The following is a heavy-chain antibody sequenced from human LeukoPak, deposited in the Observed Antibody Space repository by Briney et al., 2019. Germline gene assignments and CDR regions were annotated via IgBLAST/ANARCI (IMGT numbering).Heavy chain of an antibody. Sequence: SETLSLTCTVSGDSISNYYWSWIRQPPGKGLEWIGYIYYSGSTNYNPSLKSRVTISVDTSKNQFSLRLSSVTAADTAVYYCATLFHYYDSSGYYYEYFQHWGQGTLVTVSS. CDR3: ATLFHYYDSSGYYYEYFQH. V-gene: IGHV4-59*01. CDR2: IYYSGST. CDR1: GDSISNYY. D-gene: IGHD3-22*01. J-gene: IGHJ1*01.